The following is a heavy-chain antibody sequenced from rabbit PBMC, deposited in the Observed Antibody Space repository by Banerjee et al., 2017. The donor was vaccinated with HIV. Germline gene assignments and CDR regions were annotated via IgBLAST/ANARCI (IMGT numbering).Heavy chain of an antibody. CDR2: IYAGNSGRT. J-gene: IGHJ4*01. D-gene: IGHD1-1*01. CDR3: ARDGASGYNFNL. V-gene: IGHV1S45*01. Sequence: QEQLEESGGDLVKPGASLTLTCTASAFSFSSTNWMCWVRQAPGKGLEWIACIYAGNSGRTYYASWAKGRFTISKTSSTTVTLQMTSLTAADTATYFCARDGASGYNFNLWGQGTLVTVS. CDR1: AFSFSSTNW.